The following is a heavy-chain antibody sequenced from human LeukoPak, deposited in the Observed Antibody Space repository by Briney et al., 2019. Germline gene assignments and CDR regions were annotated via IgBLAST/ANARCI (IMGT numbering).Heavy chain of an antibody. D-gene: IGHD2-15*01. Sequence: SSETLSLTCTVSGGSFSSSTYYWGWVRQPPGKGLEWIGSIHYSGSTYYTPSLKSRVTISVDTSKNQFSLNLSSVTAADTAVYYCAREACSGGSCYPDYWGQGTLVTVSS. J-gene: IGHJ4*02. CDR1: GGSFSSSTYY. CDR3: AREACSGGSCYPDY. V-gene: IGHV4-39*02. CDR2: IHYSGST.